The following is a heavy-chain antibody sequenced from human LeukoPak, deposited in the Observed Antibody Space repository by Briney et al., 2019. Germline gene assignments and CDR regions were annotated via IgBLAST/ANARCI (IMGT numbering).Heavy chain of an antibody. CDR3: GKTTTGYSSGQKPAWPVDY. CDR1: GFTFGSYA. CDR2: IFGSGGSA. V-gene: IGHV3-23*01. D-gene: IGHD6-19*01. J-gene: IGHJ4*02. Sequence: GGSLRLSCEASGFTFGSYAMYWVRQAPGKGLEWVAGIFGSGGSAHYADSAKGRFTISRDNPKNTVYLQINSLRAEDTAVYYCGKTTTGYSSGQKPAWPVDYWGQGTLVTVSS.